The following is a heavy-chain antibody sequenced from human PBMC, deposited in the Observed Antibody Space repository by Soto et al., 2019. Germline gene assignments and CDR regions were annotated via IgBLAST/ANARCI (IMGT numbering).Heavy chain of an antibody. D-gene: IGHD2-15*01. Sequence: QVQLVQSGAEVKKPGASVKVSCKASGYTFTSYDINLVRQATGQGLEWMGWMNPNSGNTGYAQKFQGRVTMTRNTSISTAYMELSSLRSEDTAVYYCATTTDCSGGSCYSNDAFDIWGQGTMVTVSS. CDR3: ATTTDCSGGSCYSNDAFDI. CDR1: GYTFTSYD. CDR2: MNPNSGNT. J-gene: IGHJ3*02. V-gene: IGHV1-8*01.